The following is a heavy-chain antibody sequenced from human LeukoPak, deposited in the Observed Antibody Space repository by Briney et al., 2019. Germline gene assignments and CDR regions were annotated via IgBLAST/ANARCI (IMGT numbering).Heavy chain of an antibody. CDR3: AKDIDDSSGYYFDY. Sequence: PGGSLRLSCAASGFTFDDYAMHWVRQAPGKGLEWVSGISWSSGSIGYADSVKGRFTISRDNAKNSLYLQMNSLRAEDTALYYCAKDIDDSSGYYFDYWGQGTLVTVSS. CDR1: GFTFDDYA. CDR2: ISWSSGSI. J-gene: IGHJ4*02. D-gene: IGHD3-22*01. V-gene: IGHV3-9*01.